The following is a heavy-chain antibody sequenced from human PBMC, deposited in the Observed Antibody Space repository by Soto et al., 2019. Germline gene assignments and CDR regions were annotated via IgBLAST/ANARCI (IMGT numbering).Heavy chain of an antibody. Sequence: PSETLSLTCAVSGGSISSSNWCSCVRQPPGKGLEWIGEIYHSGSTNYNPSLKSRVTISVDKSKNQFSLKLSSVTAADTAVYYCARVLGYSSSWYMGADAFDIWGQGTMVTVSS. V-gene: IGHV4-4*02. CDR2: IYHSGST. CDR1: GGSISSSNW. D-gene: IGHD6-13*01. CDR3: ARVLGYSSSWYMGADAFDI. J-gene: IGHJ3*02.